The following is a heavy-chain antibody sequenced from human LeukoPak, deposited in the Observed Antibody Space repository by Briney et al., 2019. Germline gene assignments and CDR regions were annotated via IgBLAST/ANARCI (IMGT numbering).Heavy chain of an antibody. CDR3: ARDISGSSWYDFDY. V-gene: IGHV1-18*01. Sequence: GASVKVSCKVSGYTLTELSMHWVRQAPGQGLEWMGWISAYNGNTNYAQKLQGRVTMTTDTSTSTAYMELRSLRSDDTAVYYCARDISGSSWYDFDYWGQGTLVTVSS. CDR2: ISAYNGNT. CDR1: GYTLTELS. D-gene: IGHD6-13*01. J-gene: IGHJ4*02.